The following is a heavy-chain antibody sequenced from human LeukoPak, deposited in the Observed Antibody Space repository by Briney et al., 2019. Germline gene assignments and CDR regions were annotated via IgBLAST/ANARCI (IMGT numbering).Heavy chain of an antibody. J-gene: IGHJ4*02. Sequence: PSETLSLTCTVSGDSISNYYWTWIRHPPGNGLEWTGHIHYSGSTRYNASLESRITMALDPSRNQFSLRLNSVTAADTAVCYCARYFSGRTLDYWGQGTLVTVSS. CDR3: ARYFSGRTLDY. CDR2: IHYSGST. D-gene: IGHD1-1*01. V-gene: IGHV4-59*01. CDR1: GDSISNYY.